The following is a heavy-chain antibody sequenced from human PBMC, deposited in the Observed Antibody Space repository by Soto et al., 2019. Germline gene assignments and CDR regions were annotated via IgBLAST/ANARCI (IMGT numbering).Heavy chain of an antibody. CDR3: GNIVVVKNPGHFDY. V-gene: IGHV3-23*01. Sequence: PGGSLRLSCAAPGFTFSSYAMSWVRQAPGKGLEWVSAISGSGGSTYYADSVKGRFTISRDNSKNTLYLQMNSLRAEDTAVYYCGNIVVVKNPGHFDYWGQGTLVTVSS. D-gene: IGHD2-2*01. CDR2: ISGSGGST. J-gene: IGHJ4*02. CDR1: GFTFSSYA.